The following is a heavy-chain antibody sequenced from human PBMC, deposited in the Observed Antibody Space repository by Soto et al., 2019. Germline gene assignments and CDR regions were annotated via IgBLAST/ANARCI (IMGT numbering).Heavy chain of an antibody. J-gene: IGHJ6*02. V-gene: IGHV3-21*01. D-gene: IGHD2-15*01. CDR2: ISSSSSYI. Sequence: GGSLRLSCAASGFTFSSYSMNWVRQAPGKGLEWVSSISSSSSYIYYAGSVKGRFTISRDNAKNSLYLQMNSLRAEDTAVYYCARDRRSCGGSCYYESMDVWGQGTTVTVSS. CDR1: GFTFSSYS. CDR3: ARDRRSCGGSCYYESMDV.